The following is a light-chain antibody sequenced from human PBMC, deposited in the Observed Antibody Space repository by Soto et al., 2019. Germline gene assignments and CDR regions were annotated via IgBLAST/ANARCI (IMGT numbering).Light chain of an antibody. J-gene: IGKJ1*01. CDR3: QQSYSIPWT. V-gene: IGKV1-39*01. CDR2: GVS. CDR1: QTISSN. Sequence: DIQMTQSPSSLSASVGDRVTITCRASQTISSNLHWYQQRXXKAPKLLIYGVSSLQSGVPSRFSXSGSGTDFTLTISSLQPEDFATYFCQQSYSIPWTFGQGTKVEIK.